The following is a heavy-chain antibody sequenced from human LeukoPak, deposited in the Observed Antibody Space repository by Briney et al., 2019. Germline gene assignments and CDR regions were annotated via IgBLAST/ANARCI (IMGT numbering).Heavy chain of an antibody. CDR1: GYTFTSYY. Sequence: GASVKVSCKASGYTFTSYYMHWVRQAPGQGLEWMGWINPNSGGTNYAQKFQGRVTMTRDTSISTAYMELSRLRSDDTAVYYCARGGRLELLIYHYYYMDVWGKGTTVTVSS. D-gene: IGHD1-26*01. CDR2: INPNSGGT. CDR3: ARGGRLELLIYHYYYMDV. V-gene: IGHV1-2*02. J-gene: IGHJ6*03.